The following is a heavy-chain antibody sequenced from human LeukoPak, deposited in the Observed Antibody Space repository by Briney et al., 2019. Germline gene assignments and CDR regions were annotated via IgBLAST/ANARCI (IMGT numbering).Heavy chain of an antibody. CDR1: GFTFGSHA. D-gene: IGHD6-13*01. V-gene: IGHV3-33*08. CDR3: ARDPAGKYSSSWFDY. Sequence: PGGSLRLSCAASGFTFGSHAMHWVRRAPGKGLEWVAVIWYDGSNKYYPDSVKGRFTISRDNSKNTLYLQMNSLRVEDTAVYYCARDPAGKYSSSWFDYWGQGTLVTVSS. CDR2: IWYDGSNK. J-gene: IGHJ4*02.